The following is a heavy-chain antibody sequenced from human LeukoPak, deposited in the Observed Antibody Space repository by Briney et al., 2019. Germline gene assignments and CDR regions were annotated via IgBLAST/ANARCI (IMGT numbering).Heavy chain of an antibody. CDR1: GFTFSSYS. CDR2: ISSSSSYI. D-gene: IGHD3-3*01. CDR3: ARARITIFGVVNYFDY. Sequence: GSLRLSCAASGFTFSSYSMHWVRQAPGKGLEWVSSISSSSSYIYYADSVKGRFTISRDNAKNSLYLQMNSLRAEDTAVYYCARARITIFGVVNYFDYWGQGTLVTVSS. V-gene: IGHV3-21*01. J-gene: IGHJ4*02.